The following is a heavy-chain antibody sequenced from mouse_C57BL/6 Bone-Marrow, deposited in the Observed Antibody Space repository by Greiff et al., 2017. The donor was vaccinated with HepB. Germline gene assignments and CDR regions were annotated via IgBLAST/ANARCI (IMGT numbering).Heavy chain of an antibody. Sequence: EVQLVESGGGLVQPGGSRKLSCAASGFTFSSFGMHWVRQAPVKGLEWVAYINSGSSTIYYADTVKGRFTVSRDNPKNILFLQMTSLRSEDTAMYYCTRFYDYDSAMNYWGQGTSVTVS. D-gene: IGHD2-4*01. CDR3: TRFYDYDSAMNY. CDR1: GFTFSSFG. CDR2: INSGSSTI. J-gene: IGHJ4*01. V-gene: IGHV5-17*02.